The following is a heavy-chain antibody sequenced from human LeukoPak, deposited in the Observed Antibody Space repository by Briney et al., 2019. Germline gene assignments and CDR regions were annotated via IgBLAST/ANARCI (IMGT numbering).Heavy chain of an antibody. J-gene: IGHJ6*03. D-gene: IGHD3-10*01. CDR3: ARVTRGYYYMDV. V-gene: IGHV3-48*01. Sequence: PGGSLRLSCAASGFTFSSYSMNWVRQAPGKGLGWVSYISSSSSTIYYADSVKGRFTISRDNAKNSLYLQMNSLRAEDTAVYYCARVTRGYYYMDVWGKGTTVTVSS. CDR1: GFTFSSYS. CDR2: ISSSSSTI.